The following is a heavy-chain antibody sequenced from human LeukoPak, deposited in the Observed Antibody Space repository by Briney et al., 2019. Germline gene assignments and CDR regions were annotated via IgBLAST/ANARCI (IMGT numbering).Heavy chain of an antibody. J-gene: IGHJ6*02. CDR3: ARYCGDSTCYSGFDF. D-gene: IGHD2-21*01. CDR1: GFTFSTYV. V-gene: IGHV3-23*01. CDR2: ISGSGGDT. Sequence: GGSLRLSCAASGFTFSTYVMSWVRQAPGKRLEWVSAISGSGGDTWYADSMKGRFTISRDNSKNTLYLQMNSLRDADTAVYYCARYCGDSTCYSGFDFWGQGTTVTVSS.